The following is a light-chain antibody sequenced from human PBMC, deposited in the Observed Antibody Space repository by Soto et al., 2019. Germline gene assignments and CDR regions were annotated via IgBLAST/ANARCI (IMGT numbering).Light chain of an antibody. CDR1: QSISSW. J-gene: IGKJ1*01. CDR2: DAS. Sequence: DIQMPQSPSTLSASVGDRVTITCRASQSISSWLAWYQQKPGKATKLLIYDASSLESGVPSRVSGSGSGTEVTLTISSLQPDDLATYYCQQYNSYSQTFGQGTKVDIK. V-gene: IGKV1-5*01. CDR3: QQYNSYSQT.